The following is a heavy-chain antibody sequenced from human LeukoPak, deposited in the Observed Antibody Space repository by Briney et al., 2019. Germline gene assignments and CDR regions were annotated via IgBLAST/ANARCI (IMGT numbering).Heavy chain of an antibody. Sequence: GSVKVSCKTTGYTFTTYGISWVRQAPGQGLKWMGWISGSNGNTKYAQKVQGRVTMTTDTSTTTACMEVRSLRSDDTAVYYCARDRDRMVQGVTALFDYWGQGTLVTVSS. J-gene: IGHJ4*02. CDR1: GYTFTTYG. V-gene: IGHV1-18*04. CDR2: ISGSNGNT. D-gene: IGHD3-10*01. CDR3: ARDRDRMVQGVTALFDY.